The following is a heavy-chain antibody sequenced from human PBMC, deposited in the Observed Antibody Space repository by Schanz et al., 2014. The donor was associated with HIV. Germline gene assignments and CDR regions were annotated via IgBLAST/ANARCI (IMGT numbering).Heavy chain of an antibody. V-gene: IGHV3-23*04. D-gene: IGHD3-22*01. CDR2: ITGSGSHI. CDR1: GFTFSNYA. J-gene: IGHJ5*02. Sequence: EVQLVESGGGLIQPGGSLRLSCAASGFTFSNYAMSWVRQAPGKGLEWVSGITGSGSHIYYADSVKGRFTIFRDNSKNTLYLQMNSLRADDTAVYYCARGRRDVSMIVLYWLDPWGQGTLVTVSS. CDR3: ARGRRDVSMIVLYWLDP.